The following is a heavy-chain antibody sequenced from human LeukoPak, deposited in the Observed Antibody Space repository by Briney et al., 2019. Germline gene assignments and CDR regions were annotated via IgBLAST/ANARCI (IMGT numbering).Heavy chain of an antibody. CDR2: IRYDGSNK. Sequence: GGSLRLSCAASGFTFSSYGMHWVRQAPGKGLEWVAFIRYDGSNKYYADSVKGRFTISRDNSKNTLYLQMNSLRAEDTAVYYCAKDGAAAGKNDAFDIWGQGTMVTVSP. CDR3: AKDGAAAGKNDAFDI. CDR1: GFTFSSYG. D-gene: IGHD6-13*01. V-gene: IGHV3-30*02. J-gene: IGHJ3*02.